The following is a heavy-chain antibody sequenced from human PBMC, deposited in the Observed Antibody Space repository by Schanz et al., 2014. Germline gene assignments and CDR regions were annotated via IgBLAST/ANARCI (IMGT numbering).Heavy chain of an antibody. CDR3: ARDGVDAAAGGNY. D-gene: IGHD6-13*01. Sequence: QVQLVPSGDEVKKPGASVKVSCKTSGYTFSDYGITWVRQAPGQGLEWMGIINPSGGGTSYALRFQDRVTVTRDTSRNTVYMELSNLRSEDTAVYYCARDGVDAAAGGNYWGQGTLVTVSS. J-gene: IGHJ4*02. V-gene: IGHV1-46*03. CDR1: GYTFSDYG. CDR2: INPSGGGT.